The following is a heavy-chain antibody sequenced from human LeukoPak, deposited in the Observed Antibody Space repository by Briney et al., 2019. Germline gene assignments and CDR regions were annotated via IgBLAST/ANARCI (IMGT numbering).Heavy chain of an antibody. V-gene: IGHV5-51*01. Sequence: GESLKISCEGSGYSFSNYWIGWVRQIPGKGLEWMGIIYPGDYETRYSPSFQGLVTISVDKSISTAYLQWSSLKASDTAMYYCAIPPGYCGNDCSFDHWGQGTLVTVSP. J-gene: IGHJ4*02. CDR2: IYPGDYET. D-gene: IGHD2-21*02. CDR3: AIPPGYCGNDCSFDH. CDR1: GYSFSNYW.